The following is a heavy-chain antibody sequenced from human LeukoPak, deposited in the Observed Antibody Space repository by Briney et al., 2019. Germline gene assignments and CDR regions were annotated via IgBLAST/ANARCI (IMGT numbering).Heavy chain of an antibody. CDR3: ARTGGNTMVRGVPDPLGY. J-gene: IGHJ4*02. CDR1: GYTFTSYD. D-gene: IGHD3-10*01. Sequence: ASVKVSCKASGYTFTSYDINWVRQATGQGLEWMGWMNPNSGNTGYAQKFQGRVTITRNTSISTAYMELSSLRSEDTAVYYCARTGGNTMVRGVPDPLGYWGQGTLVTVSS. V-gene: IGHV1-8*03. CDR2: MNPNSGNT.